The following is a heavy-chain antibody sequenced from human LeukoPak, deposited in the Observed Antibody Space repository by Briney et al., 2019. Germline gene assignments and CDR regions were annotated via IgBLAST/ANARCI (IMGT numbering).Heavy chain of an antibody. CDR3: AAGYSSSWYHSDAFDI. V-gene: IGHV3-53*01. J-gene: IGHJ3*02. Sequence: GRSLRLSCAVSGFTVSNNYLSWVRQAPGKGLEWVSVIYSGGSTYYSDSVKGRFTISRDNSKNTLYLQMNSLRAGDTAVYYCAAGYSSSWYHSDAFDIWGQGTMVTVSS. CDR2: IYSGGST. CDR1: GFTVSNNY. D-gene: IGHD6-13*01.